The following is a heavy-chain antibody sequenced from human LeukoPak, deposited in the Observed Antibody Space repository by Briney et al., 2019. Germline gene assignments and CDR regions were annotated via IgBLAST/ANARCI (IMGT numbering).Heavy chain of an antibody. CDR3: ARVTRYYGDADAFDI. J-gene: IGHJ3*02. CDR2: ISAYNGNT. D-gene: IGHD4-17*01. V-gene: IGHV1-18*01. CDR1: GYTFTIYG. Sequence: ASVKVSFKASGYTFTIYGISWVRQAPGQGRERMGWISAYNGNTNYAQKLQGRITMTTDTSTSTAYMDLRSLRADDTAVYYCARVTRYYGDADAFDIWGQGTMLTVSS.